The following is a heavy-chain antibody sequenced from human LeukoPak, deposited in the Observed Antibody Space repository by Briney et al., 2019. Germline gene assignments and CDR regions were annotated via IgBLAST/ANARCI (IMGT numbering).Heavy chain of an antibody. D-gene: IGHD6-13*01. CDR3: ARVRVIGTLHYFDY. CDR2: IYHSGST. Sequence: PSQTLSLTCTVSGGSISSGGYYWSWIRQPPGKGLEWIGYIYHSGSTNYNPSLKSRVTISGDTSKNQFSLKLSSVTAADTAVYYCARVRVIGTLHYFDYWGQGTLVTVSS. J-gene: IGHJ4*02. CDR1: GGSISSGGYY. V-gene: IGHV4-30-2*01.